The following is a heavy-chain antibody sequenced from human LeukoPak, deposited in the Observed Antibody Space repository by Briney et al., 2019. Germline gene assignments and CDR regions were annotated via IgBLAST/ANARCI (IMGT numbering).Heavy chain of an antibody. J-gene: IGHJ4*02. CDR1: GYTFTGPY. V-gene: IGHV1-2*02. CDR3: ARVEYCTKGVCINFDL. D-gene: IGHD2-8*01. Sequence: VSLKVSCKASGYTFTGPYIHWMRQAPEQGLEWMGWINPNSGATKYAQKFQGRVTVTRDTSTSTVYMELSGLRADDTAAYYCARVEYCTKGVCINFDLWGQGTLVTVSS. CDR2: INPNSGAT.